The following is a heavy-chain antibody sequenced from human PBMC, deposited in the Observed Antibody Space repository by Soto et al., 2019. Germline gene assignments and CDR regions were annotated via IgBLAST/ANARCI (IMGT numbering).Heavy chain of an antibody. Sequence: QVKLVQSGDEVKQPGASVKVSCKASGSTITAYGISWVRQAPGQGLEWMAWISSHNGNTYYAQNLQGRVTMTTDTSTSTAYMKLRSLRSDDTAVYYCASASIAAAGPFDYWGQGARVTVSS. CDR1: GSTITAYG. V-gene: IGHV1-18*01. CDR2: ISSHNGNT. J-gene: IGHJ4*02. CDR3: ASASIAAAGPFDY. D-gene: IGHD6-13*01.